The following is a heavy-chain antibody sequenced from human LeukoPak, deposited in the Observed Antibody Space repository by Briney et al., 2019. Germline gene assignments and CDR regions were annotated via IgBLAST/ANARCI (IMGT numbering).Heavy chain of an antibody. Sequence: SETLSLTCTVSGGSISSGNYYWSWIRQPAGKGLEWIGYVSYTGNTNSNPSLKSRVTFSVDTSKNLFSLKLDSVTAADTAVYYCARDNWKDAGDAFDMWGQGTVVTVSS. J-gene: IGHJ3*02. CDR3: ARDNWKDAGDAFDM. CDR1: GGSISSGNYY. V-gene: IGHV4-61*10. CDR2: VSYTGNT. D-gene: IGHD1-1*01.